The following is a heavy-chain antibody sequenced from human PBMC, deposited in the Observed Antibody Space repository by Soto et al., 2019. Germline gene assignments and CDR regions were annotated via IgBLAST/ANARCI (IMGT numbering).Heavy chain of an antibody. D-gene: IGHD2-2*01. Sequence: GGSLRLSCAASGFTFSSYAMSWVRQAPGKGLEWVSAISGSGGSTYYADSVKGRFTISRDNSKNTLYLQMNSLRAEDTAVYYCAKDRVEEYQLLLDAFDFWGQGAMVT. V-gene: IGHV3-23*01. CDR3: AKDRVEEYQLLLDAFDF. CDR2: ISGSGGST. J-gene: IGHJ3*01. CDR1: GFTFSSYA.